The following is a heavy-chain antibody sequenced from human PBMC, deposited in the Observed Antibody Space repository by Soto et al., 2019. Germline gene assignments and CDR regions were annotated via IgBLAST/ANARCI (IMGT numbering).Heavy chain of an antibody. CDR3: ARSQWLGGGAFMDV. V-gene: IGHV4-59*01. CDR1: GDSISSYY. Sequence: SETLSLTCSVSGDSISSYYWSWIRQPPGKGLEWIGYIYYSGSTNYNPSLKSRVTISLDTSKTQFSLKLSSVTAADAAVYYCARSQWLGGGAFMDVWGQGTTVTVS. CDR2: IYYSGST. D-gene: IGHD6-19*01. J-gene: IGHJ6*02.